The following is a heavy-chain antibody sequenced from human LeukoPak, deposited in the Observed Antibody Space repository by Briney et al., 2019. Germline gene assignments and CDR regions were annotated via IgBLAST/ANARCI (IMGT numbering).Heavy chain of an antibody. Sequence: GASVTVSCKASGYTFTSYYMHWVRQAPGQGLEWMGIINPSAGSTTYAQNFQGRVTMTRDMSTSTVYMELSSLRSEDTAVYYCAKDLAYYYDSSGYLSYWGQGTLVTVSS. CDR3: AKDLAYYYDSSGYLSY. D-gene: IGHD3-22*01. J-gene: IGHJ4*02. V-gene: IGHV1-46*01. CDR2: INPSAGST. CDR1: GYTFTSYY.